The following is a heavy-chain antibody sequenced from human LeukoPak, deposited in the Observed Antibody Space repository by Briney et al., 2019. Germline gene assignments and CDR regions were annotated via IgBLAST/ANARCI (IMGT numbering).Heavy chain of an antibody. V-gene: IGHV3-20*04. Sequence: GGSLRLSCAASGFTFDDYGMSWVRQAPGKGLEWVSGINWNGGSTGYADSVKGRFTISRDNAKNSLYLQMNSPRAEDTALYYCARAYGDYVNYYYYYYMDVWGKGTTVTVSS. CDR3: ARAYGDYVNYYYYYYMDV. CDR2: INWNGGST. D-gene: IGHD4-17*01. J-gene: IGHJ6*03. CDR1: GFTFDDYG.